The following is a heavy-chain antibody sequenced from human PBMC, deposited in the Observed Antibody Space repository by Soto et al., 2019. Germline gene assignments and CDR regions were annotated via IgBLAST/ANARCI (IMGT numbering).Heavy chain of an antibody. CDR1: GDSITRGVHY. CDR2: IFYSGPT. J-gene: IGHJ4*02. V-gene: IGHV4-31*03. D-gene: IGHD3-16*01. CDR3: ATDRFMLTLGGAPEEWGFVS. Sequence: TLSPTCPVSGDSITRGVHYLSWIPQLPGKGPELIGYIFYSGPTYYNPSLKSRVTILVDTSKNQFSPKLKSFNPADTGLYDCATDRFMLTLGGAPEEWGFVSWGPETLVT.